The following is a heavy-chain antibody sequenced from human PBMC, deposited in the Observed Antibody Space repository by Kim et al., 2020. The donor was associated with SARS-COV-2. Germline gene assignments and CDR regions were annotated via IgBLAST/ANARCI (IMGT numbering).Heavy chain of an antibody. D-gene: IGHD4-17*01. J-gene: IGHJ4*02. CDR1: GFIFSRYG. Sequence: GGSLRLSCAASGFIFSRYGMHWVRQAPGKGLEWVAVIWYDGSEKNYVDSVKGRFTISRDNSKNTLYLQMNSLRVEDTAVYYCAGAFGDYGLDYWGQGTLV. CDR2: IWYDGSEK. V-gene: IGHV3-33*01. CDR3: AGAFGDYGLDY.